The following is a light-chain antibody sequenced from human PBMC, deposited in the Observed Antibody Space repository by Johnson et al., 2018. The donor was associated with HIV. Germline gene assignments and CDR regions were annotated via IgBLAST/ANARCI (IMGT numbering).Light chain of an antibody. CDR3: ETWERSLSPFYV. V-gene: IGLV1-51*02. J-gene: IGLJ1*01. CDR1: SSNIGNNY. Sequence: QSVLTQPPSVSAAPGQKVTISCSGSSSNIGNNYVSWYQQLPGTAPKLLIYENNKRPSGIPDRFSGSKSGTSATLGITGLPTVDEADAYCETWERSLSPFYVFGTWTKVTVL. CDR2: ENN.